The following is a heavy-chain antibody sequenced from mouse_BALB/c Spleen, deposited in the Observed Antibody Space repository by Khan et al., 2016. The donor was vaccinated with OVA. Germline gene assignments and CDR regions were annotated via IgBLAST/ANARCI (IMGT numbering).Heavy chain of an antibody. J-gene: IGHJ3*01. CDR3: ASHLTGSFAY. CDR1: GFTFSSYS. CDR2: ISSDGDYT. V-gene: IGHV5-6*01. D-gene: IGHD4-1*01. Sequence: EVKLAESGGDLVKPGGSLKLSCAASGFTFSSYSMSWVRQTPDKRLEWVATISSDGDYTYYPDSVKGRFTISRDNAKNTLYLQMSSLKSEDTAMYYCASHLTGSFAYWGQGTLVTVSA.